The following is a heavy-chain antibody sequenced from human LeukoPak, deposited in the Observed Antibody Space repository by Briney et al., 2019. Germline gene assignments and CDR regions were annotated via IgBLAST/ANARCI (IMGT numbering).Heavy chain of an antibody. D-gene: IGHD3-9*01. CDR2: ISYDGSNK. CDR3: ARPFGYFDWLLDY. CDR1: GFTFSSYA. V-gene: IGHV3-30*04. J-gene: IGHJ4*02. Sequence: GGSLRLSCAASGFTFSSYAMHWVRQAPGKGLEWVAVISYDGSNKYYADSVKGRFTISRDNAKNSLYLQMNSLRAEDTAVYYCARPFGYFDWLLDYWGQGTLVTVSS.